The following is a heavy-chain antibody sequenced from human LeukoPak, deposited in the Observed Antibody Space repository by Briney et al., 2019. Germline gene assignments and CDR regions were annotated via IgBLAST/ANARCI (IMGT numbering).Heavy chain of an antibody. V-gene: IGHV3-21*04. CDR2: ISSSSSYI. CDR3: AKEFYDSSGHFRE. J-gene: IGHJ4*02. Sequence: GGSLRLSCAASGLTFSSYSMNWVRQAPGKGLEWVSSISSSSSYIHYADSVKGRFTISRDNSKNTLYPQMNSLRAEDTAVYYCAKEFYDSSGHFREWGQGTLVTVSS. D-gene: IGHD3-22*01. CDR1: GLTFSSYS.